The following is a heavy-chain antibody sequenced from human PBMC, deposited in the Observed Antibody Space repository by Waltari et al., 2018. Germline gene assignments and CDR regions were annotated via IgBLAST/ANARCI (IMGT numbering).Heavy chain of an antibody. J-gene: IGHJ4*02. CDR1: GTFSSYA. V-gene: IGHV1-69*06. D-gene: IGHD6-19*01. CDR2: IIPIFGTA. CDR3: ARDRRQWLAPFDY. Sequence: GTFSSYAISWVRQAPGQGLEWMGRIIPIFGTANYAQKFQGRVTITADKSTSTAYMELSSLRSEDTAVYYCARDRRQWLAPFDYWGQGTLVTVSS.